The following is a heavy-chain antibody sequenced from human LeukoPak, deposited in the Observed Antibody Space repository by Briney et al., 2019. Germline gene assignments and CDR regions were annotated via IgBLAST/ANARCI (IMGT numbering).Heavy chain of an antibody. V-gene: IGHV3-30*02. CDR1: GFTFSSYG. J-gene: IGHJ6*02. D-gene: IGHD4-11*01. CDR3: AKDYGYYSSYYYGMDV. Sequence: PGGSLRLSCAASGFTFSSYGRHWVRQAPGKGLEWVAVIWYDGSNKYYADSVKGRFTISRDNSKNTLYMQMNSLRAEDTAVYYCAKDYGYYSSYYYGMDVWGQGTTVTVSS. CDR2: IWYDGSNK.